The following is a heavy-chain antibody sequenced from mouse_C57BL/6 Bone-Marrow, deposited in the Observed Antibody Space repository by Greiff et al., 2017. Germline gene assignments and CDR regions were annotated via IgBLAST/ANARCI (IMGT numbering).Heavy chain of an antibody. V-gene: IGHV1-69*01. CDR2: IDPSDSYT. CDR3: ARFGYG. Sequence: QVQLQQPGAELVMPGASVKLSCKASGYTFTSYWMHWVKQRPGQGLEWIGEIDPSDSYTNYNQKFKGKSTLTVDKSSSTAYMLLSSLTSEDSAVYYCARFGYGWGQGTLVTVSA. J-gene: IGHJ3*01. CDR1: GYTFTSYW. D-gene: IGHD2-2*01.